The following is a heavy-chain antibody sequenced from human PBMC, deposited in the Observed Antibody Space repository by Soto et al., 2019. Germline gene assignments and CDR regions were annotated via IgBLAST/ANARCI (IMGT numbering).Heavy chain of an antibody. J-gene: IGHJ4*02. CDR1: GYTFTSYD. CDR2: MNPNSGNT. Sequence: ASVKVSCKASGYTFTSYDINWVRQATGQGLEWMGWMNPNSGNTGYAQKFQGRVTMTRNTSISTAYMELSSLRSEDTAVYYCARGYAAAGRRVSSFFDYWGQGTLVTVSS. D-gene: IGHD6-13*01. V-gene: IGHV1-8*01. CDR3: ARGYAAAGRRVSSFFDY.